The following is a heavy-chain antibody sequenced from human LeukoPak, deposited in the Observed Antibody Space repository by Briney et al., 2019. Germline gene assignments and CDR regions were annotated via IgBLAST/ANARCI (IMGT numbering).Heavy chain of an antibody. CDR1: GFTFSSYD. V-gene: IGHV3-13*01. J-gene: IGHJ4*02. Sequence: HPGGSLRLSCAASGFTFSSYDMHWVRQATGKGLEWVSAIGVAANTFYSGSVKGRFTISRENAKNSLYLLMSSLRAEDTAVYYCAKGGQYSGSRNYFDYWGQGTLVTVSS. CDR3: AKGGQYSGSRNYFDY. D-gene: IGHD1-26*01. CDR2: IGVAANT.